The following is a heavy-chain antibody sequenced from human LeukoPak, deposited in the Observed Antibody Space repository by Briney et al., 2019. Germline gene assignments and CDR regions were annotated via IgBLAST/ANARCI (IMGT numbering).Heavy chain of an antibody. CDR1: GGSISSSSYY. D-gene: IGHD2-21*02. CDR3: ARGPKSTYCGGDCLRYRTGWFDP. Sequence: SETLSLTCTVSGGSISSSSYYWGWIRQPPGKGLEWIGSIYYSGSTYYNPSLKSRVTISVDTSKNQFSLKLSSVTAADTAVYYCARGPKSTYCGGDCLRYRTGWFDPWGQGTLVTVSS. J-gene: IGHJ5*02. V-gene: IGHV4-39*07. CDR2: IYYSGST.